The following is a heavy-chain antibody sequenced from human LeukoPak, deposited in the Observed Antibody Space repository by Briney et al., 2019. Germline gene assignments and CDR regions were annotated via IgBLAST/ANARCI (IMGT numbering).Heavy chain of an antibody. CDR3: ARHSGIGMAQLYFDY. Sequence: PSETLSLTCTVSGGSTSSSTYYWGWIRQPPGKGLEWIGSIYYSGSTYYNPSHKSRVTISVDTSKNQFSLSLSSVTAADTAVYHCARHSGIGMAQLYFDYWGQGTLVTVSS. CDR2: IYYSGST. CDR1: GGSTSSSTYY. J-gene: IGHJ4*02. D-gene: IGHD1-26*01. V-gene: IGHV4-39*01.